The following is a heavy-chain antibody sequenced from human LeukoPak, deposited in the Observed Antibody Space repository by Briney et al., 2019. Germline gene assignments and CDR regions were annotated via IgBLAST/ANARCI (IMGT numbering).Heavy chain of an antibody. Sequence: GASVKVSCKASGGTFSSYAISWVRQAPGQGLEWMGGIIPIFGTANYAQKFQGRVTITADESTSTAYMELSSLRSEDTAVYYCARDRYSSGWYRYNWFDPWGQGTLVTVSS. CDR3: ARDRYSSGWYRYNWFDP. CDR1: GGTFSSYA. D-gene: IGHD6-19*01. J-gene: IGHJ5*02. V-gene: IGHV1-69*01. CDR2: IIPIFGTA.